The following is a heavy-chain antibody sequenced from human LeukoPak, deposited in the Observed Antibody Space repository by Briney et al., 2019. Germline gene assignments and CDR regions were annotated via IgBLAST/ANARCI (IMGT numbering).Heavy chain of an antibody. Sequence: PGRSLRLSCAAPGFTFSYYGMNSVRQAPGKGLEWVAGISSGGNEFYTDSVKGRFTVSRDNSKSTLYLQMNSLRAEDTAVYYCARRAGDARYCSGYSCFPPDYWGQGTLVTVSS. D-gene: IGHD2-15*01. CDR3: ARRAGDARYCSGYSCFPPDY. J-gene: IGHJ4*02. CDR2: ISSGGNE. V-gene: IGHV3-30*10. CDR1: GFTFSYYG.